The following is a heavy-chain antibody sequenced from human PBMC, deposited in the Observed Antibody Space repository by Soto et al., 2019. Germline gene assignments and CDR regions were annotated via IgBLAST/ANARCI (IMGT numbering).Heavy chain of an antibody. CDR2: IFSNDEK. J-gene: IGHJ6*02. V-gene: IGHV2-26*01. Sequence: ESGPTLVNPTETLTLTCTVSGFSLSNARMGVSWIRQPPGEALEWLAHIFSNDEKSYSTSLKSRLTISKDTSKSQVVLTMTNMDPVDTATYYCARIRGYSYFNYYYGMDVWGQGTTVTVSS. D-gene: IGHD5-18*01. CDR3: ARIRGYSYFNYYYGMDV. CDR1: GFSLSNARMG.